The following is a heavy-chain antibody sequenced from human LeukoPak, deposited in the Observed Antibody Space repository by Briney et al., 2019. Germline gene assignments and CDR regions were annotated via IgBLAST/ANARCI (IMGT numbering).Heavy chain of an antibody. J-gene: IGHJ4*02. Sequence: GGSLRLSCAASGFTFSSCAMNWVRQAPGKGLEWVSAISGSGGSTYYADSVKGRFTISRDNSKNTLYLQMISLRAEDTAVYYCAKGGYYYDSSGYYYGNYWGQGTLVTVSS. CDR1: GFTFSSCA. CDR2: ISGSGGST. D-gene: IGHD3-22*01. V-gene: IGHV3-23*01. CDR3: AKGGYYYDSSGYYYGNY.